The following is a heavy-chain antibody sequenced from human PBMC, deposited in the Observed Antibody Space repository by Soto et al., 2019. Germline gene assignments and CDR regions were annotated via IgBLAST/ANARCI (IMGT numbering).Heavy chain of an antibody. D-gene: IGHD3-22*01. CDR3: ARDLPVSMIVVVTLGSRYGMDV. CDR2: INAGNGNT. V-gene: IGHV1-3*01. Sequence: ASVKVSCKACGYTFTSYAMHWVRQAPGQRLEWMGWINAGNGNTKYSQKFQGRVTITRDTSASTAYMELSSLRSEDTAVYYCARDLPVSMIVVVTLGSRYGMDVWGQGTTVTVSS. J-gene: IGHJ6*02. CDR1: GYTFTSYA.